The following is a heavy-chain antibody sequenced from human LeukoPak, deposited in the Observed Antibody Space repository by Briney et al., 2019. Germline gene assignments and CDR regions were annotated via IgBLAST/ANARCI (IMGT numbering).Heavy chain of an antibody. CDR2: IKQDGSEK. J-gene: IGHJ4*02. CDR1: GFTFSSFW. D-gene: IGHD2-2*01. Sequence: PGGSLRLSCAASGFTFSSFWMSWVRQAPGKGLEWVANIKQDGSEKYYVDSVKGRFTISRDNAKNSLYLQMNSLRAEDTAVYYRAASTVFDYWGQGILVTVSS. V-gene: IGHV3-7*03. CDR3: AASTVFDY.